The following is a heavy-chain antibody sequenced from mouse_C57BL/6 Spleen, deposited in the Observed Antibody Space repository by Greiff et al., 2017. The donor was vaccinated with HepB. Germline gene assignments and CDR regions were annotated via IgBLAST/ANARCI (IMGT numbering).Heavy chain of an antibody. CDR3: ARGDGYYDWFAY. Sequence: QVQLQQPGAELVKPGASVKLSCKASGYTFTSYWMHWVKQRPGQGLEWIGMIHPNSGSTNYNEKFKSKATLTVDKSSSTAYMQLSSLTSEDSAVYYCARGDGYYDWFAYWGQGTLVTVSA. J-gene: IGHJ3*01. CDR2: IHPNSGST. D-gene: IGHD2-3*01. V-gene: IGHV1-64*01. CDR1: GYTFTSYW.